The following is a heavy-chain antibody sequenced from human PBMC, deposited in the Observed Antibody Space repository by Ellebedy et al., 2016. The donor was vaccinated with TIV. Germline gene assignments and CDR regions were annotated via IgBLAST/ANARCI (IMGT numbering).Heavy chain of an antibody. CDR1: GYIFTDHR. Sequence: AASVKVSCKASGYIFTDHRVDWVRQAPGQGLEGMGWTHLKTGDIHYVQRFQGRVTMTRDTSITTVYMELDRLTSDDTAVYYCARDRMGSYEYWGQGTRVTVSS. V-gene: IGHV1-2*02. D-gene: IGHD3-10*01. CDR3: ARDRMGSYEY. J-gene: IGHJ4*02. CDR2: THLKTGDI.